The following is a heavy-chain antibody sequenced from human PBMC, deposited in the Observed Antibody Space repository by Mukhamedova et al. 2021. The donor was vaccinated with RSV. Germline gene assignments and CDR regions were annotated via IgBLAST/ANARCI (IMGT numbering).Heavy chain of an antibody. CDR3: AKLPYVGGYYFDS. CDR2: ISNFGDNT. Sequence: VRQAPGKGPEWLSTISNFGDNTFYADSVKGRFTISRDNSKNTLSLQMNSLRADDAAIYYCAKLPYVGGYYFDSWGQGTLATVSP. J-gene: IGHJ4*02. V-gene: IGHV3-23*01. D-gene: IGHD3-16*01.